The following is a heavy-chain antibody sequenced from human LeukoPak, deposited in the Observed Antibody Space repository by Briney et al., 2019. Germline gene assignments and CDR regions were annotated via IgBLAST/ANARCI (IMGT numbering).Heavy chain of an antibody. Sequence: SETLSLTCTFSGGSIRTYYWSWIRQPPGKGVEWIGYFYYWRSTNYNPSLKSRVTISVDTSKNQFSLKLSSVTAADAAVYYCARGGDYGDLYFDYWGQGTLVTVSS. CDR2: FYYWRST. CDR3: ARGGDYGDLYFDY. D-gene: IGHD4-17*01. V-gene: IGHV4-59*01. CDR1: GGSIRTYY. J-gene: IGHJ4*02.